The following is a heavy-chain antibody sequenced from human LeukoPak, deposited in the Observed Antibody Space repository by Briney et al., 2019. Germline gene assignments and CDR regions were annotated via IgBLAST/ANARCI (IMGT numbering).Heavy chain of an antibody. J-gene: IGHJ2*01. Sequence: SETLSLTCAVSGDSISSGYYWGWIRQPPGKGLEWIGSIYYSGTTYYNPTLKSRVTLSVDTSKNQFSLTLNSVTAADTAVYYYARLGYSGSYYRGWYFDLGGRGTLVTVSS. CDR1: GDSISSGYY. D-gene: IGHD1-26*01. V-gene: IGHV4-38-2*01. CDR3: ARLGYSGSYYRGWYFDL. CDR2: IYYSGTT.